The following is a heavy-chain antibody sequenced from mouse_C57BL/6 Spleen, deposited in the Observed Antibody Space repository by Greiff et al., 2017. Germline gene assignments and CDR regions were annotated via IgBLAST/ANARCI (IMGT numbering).Heavy chain of an antibody. CDR2: ISSGGDYI. CDR3: TRGWDYGWFAY. J-gene: IGHJ3*01. D-gene: IGHD2-4*01. CDR1: GFTFSSYA. Sequence: EVQGVESGEGLVKPGGSLKLSCAASGFTFSSYAMSWVRQTPEKRLEWVAYISSGGDYIYYADTVKGRFTISRDNARNTLYLQMSSLKSEDTAMYYCTRGWDYGWFAYWGQGTLVTVSA. V-gene: IGHV5-9-1*02.